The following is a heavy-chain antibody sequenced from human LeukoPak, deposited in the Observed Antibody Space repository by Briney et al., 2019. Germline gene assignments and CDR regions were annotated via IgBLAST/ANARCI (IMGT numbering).Heavy chain of an antibody. Sequence: SETLSLTCTVSGGSISSHYWTWIRQSPVKGLEWIGDISNSGSTSYNPSLKSRVTISIDTSKNQFSLKLSSVTAADTAVYYCGRDALVGYFSYYYMDVWGKGTTVSVSS. V-gene: IGHV4-59*11. CDR1: GGSISSHY. CDR2: ISNSGST. CDR3: GRDALVGYFSYYYMDV. J-gene: IGHJ6*03. D-gene: IGHD2-15*01.